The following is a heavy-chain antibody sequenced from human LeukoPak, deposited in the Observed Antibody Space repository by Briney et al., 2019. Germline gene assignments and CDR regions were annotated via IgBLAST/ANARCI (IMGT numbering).Heavy chain of an antibody. CDR3: ARALRYFDWLSSPYDAFDI. J-gene: IGHJ3*02. D-gene: IGHD3-9*01. V-gene: IGHV3-48*01. CDR1: GFTFSSYA. Sequence: GGSLRLSCAASGFTFSSYAMSWVRQAPGKGLEWVSYISSSSSTIYYADSVKGRFTISRDNAKNSLYLQMNSLRAEDTAVYYCARALRYFDWLSSPYDAFDIWGQGTMVTVSS. CDR2: ISSSSSTI.